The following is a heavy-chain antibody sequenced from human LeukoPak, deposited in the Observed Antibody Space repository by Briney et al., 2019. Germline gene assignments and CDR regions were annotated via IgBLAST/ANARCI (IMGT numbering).Heavy chain of an antibody. V-gene: IGHV1-18*01. CDR3: VRDFSYIPDY. D-gene: IGHD1-14*01. J-gene: IGHJ4*02. CDR2: ISAYDGLR. Sequence: ASVKVSCKASGHTFTTYGISWVRQAPGLGLEWMAWISAYDGLRNDAQKFQGRVTTTIDTSTNTAYMELRSLRSDDTAVYYCVRDFSYIPDYWGQGTLVIVSS. CDR1: GHTFTTYG.